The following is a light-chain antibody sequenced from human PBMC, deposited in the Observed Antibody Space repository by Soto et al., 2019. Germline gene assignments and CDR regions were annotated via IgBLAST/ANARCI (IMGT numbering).Light chain of an antibody. Sequence: DIQMTQSPSALSASVGDRATITCRASQSISSWLAWYQQKPGKAPKLLIYDASTLQSGVPSRYSGSGSGTEFTLTISNLQPDDFGTYYCQQYESYSPWTFGQGTKVDIK. CDR3: QQYESYSPWT. CDR1: QSISSW. J-gene: IGKJ1*01. CDR2: DAS. V-gene: IGKV1-5*01.